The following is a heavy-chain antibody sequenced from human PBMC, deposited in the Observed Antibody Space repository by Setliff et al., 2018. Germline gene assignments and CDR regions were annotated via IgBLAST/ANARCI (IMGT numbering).Heavy chain of an antibody. Sequence: SETLSLTCTVSGGSISTSSYWGWIRQPPGKGLEWIGSIYYSGTTYYNPSLKSRVTISVDTSKDQFSLKLSSVTAADTAVYYCARCSGSYDAFDIWGQGTMVTVSS. V-gene: IGHV4-39*07. J-gene: IGHJ3*02. CDR3: ARCSGSYDAFDI. CDR1: GGSISTSSY. CDR2: IYYSGTT. D-gene: IGHD1-26*01.